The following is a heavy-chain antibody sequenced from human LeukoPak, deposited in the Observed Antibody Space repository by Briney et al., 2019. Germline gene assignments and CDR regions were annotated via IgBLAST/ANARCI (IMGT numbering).Heavy chain of an antibody. J-gene: IGHJ5*02. CDR2: INHSGST. Sequence: PSETLSLTCAVYGGSFSGYYWSWIRQPPGKGLEWIGEINHSGSTNYNPSLKSRVTISVDTSKNQFSLKLSSVTAADTAVYYCARHVGWGLLRGWFDPWGQGTLVTVSS. CDR3: ARHVGWGLLRGWFDP. V-gene: IGHV4-34*01. CDR1: GGSFSGYY. D-gene: IGHD1-26*01.